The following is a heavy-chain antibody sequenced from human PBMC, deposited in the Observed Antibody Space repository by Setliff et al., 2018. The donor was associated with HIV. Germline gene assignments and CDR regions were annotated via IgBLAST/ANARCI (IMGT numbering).Heavy chain of an antibody. CDR1: GGAFISHT. CDR2: IIPILGIP. V-gene: IGHV1-69*04. J-gene: IGHJ5*02. CDR3: AKEQEIGSYLDP. Sequence: PSVKVSCTASGGAFISHTLTWVRQAPGQGLEWMGRIIPILGIPNYAQNFQGRLTISADKSTRTAYLELSSLRSDDSAVYFCAKEQEIGSYLDPWGQGTLVTVSS. D-gene: IGHD2-2*02.